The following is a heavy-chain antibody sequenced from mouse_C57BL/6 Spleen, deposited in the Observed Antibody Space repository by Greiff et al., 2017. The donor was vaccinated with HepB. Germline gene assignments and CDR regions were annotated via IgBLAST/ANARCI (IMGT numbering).Heavy chain of an antibody. CDR3: APSYSNYASFAY. CDR2: IYPRSGNT. D-gene: IGHD2-5*01. V-gene: IGHV1-81*01. CDR1: GYTFTSYG. Sequence: VQRVESGAELARPGASVKLSCKASGYTFTSYGISWVKQRTGQGLEWIGEIYPRSGNTYYNEKFKGKATLTADKSSSTAYMELRSLTSEDSAVYFCAPSYSNYASFAYWGQGTLVTVSA. J-gene: IGHJ3*01.